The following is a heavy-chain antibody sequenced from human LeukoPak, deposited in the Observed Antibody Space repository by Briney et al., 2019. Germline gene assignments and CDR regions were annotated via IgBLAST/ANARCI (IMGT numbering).Heavy chain of an antibody. V-gene: IGHV1-69*05. CDR2: IIPIFGTA. CDR1: GGTFSSYA. CDR3: ASPLMATTDLNFDL. J-gene: IGHJ2*01. Sequence: SSVKVSCKASGGTFSSYAISWVRQAPGQGLEWMEGIIPIFGTANYAQKFQGRVTITTDESTSTAYMELSSLRSEDTAVYYCASPLMATTDLNFDLWGRGTLVTVSS. D-gene: IGHD5-24*01.